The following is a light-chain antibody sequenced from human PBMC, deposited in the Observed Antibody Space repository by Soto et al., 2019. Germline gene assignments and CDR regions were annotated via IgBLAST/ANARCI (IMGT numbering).Light chain of an antibody. V-gene: IGLV2-8*01. CDR1: SSDVGGYNS. CDR2: EVT. Sequence: QCALTQPPSASGSPGQSVTISCTGTSSDVGGYNSVSWYQQHPGKAPKVMIYEVTKRPSGVPDRFSGSKSGNTASLTVSGLQAEDEADYYCSSYAGSNNFVVFGGGTKLTVL. CDR3: SSYAGSNNFVV. J-gene: IGLJ2*01.